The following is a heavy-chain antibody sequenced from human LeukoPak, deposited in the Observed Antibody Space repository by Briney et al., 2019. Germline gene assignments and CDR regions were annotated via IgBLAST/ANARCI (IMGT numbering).Heavy chain of an antibody. V-gene: IGHV4-39*01. J-gene: IGHJ5*02. CDR3: ARTNLQGYCSGGTCYGWFDP. CDR2: IYYGGST. Sequence: ASETLSLTCTVSGGSVTSSSYYWAWVRQPPGKGLEWIGSIYYGGSTYYSPSLKSRVTISVHTSKNQFSLKLSSVTAADTAVYFCARTNLQGYCSGGTCYGWFDPWGQGTLVTVSS. CDR1: GGSVTSSSYY. D-gene: IGHD2-15*01.